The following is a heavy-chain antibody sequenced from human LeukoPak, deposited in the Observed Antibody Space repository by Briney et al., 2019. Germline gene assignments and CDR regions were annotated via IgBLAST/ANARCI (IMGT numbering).Heavy chain of an antibody. J-gene: IGHJ1*01. Sequence: SGGSLRLSCAASEFTFSSYTINGVRQAPGRGLEWVSSISSTSTYISYADSVKGRFTISRDNAKNSLYLQMNSLRAEDTAVYYCARAGYSMDTEYFQHWGQGTLVTVSS. CDR1: EFTFSSYT. V-gene: IGHV3-21*01. D-gene: IGHD5-18*01. CDR2: ISSTSTYI. CDR3: ARAGYSMDTEYFQH.